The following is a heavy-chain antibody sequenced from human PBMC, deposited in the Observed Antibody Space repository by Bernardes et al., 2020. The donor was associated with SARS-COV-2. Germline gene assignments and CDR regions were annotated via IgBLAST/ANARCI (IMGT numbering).Heavy chain of an antibody. V-gene: IGHV1-18*04. CDR2: ISIGKGDT. CDR3: ARDRRFSVNSRSPYFKSGMDV. CDR1: GYRFPNYG. Sequence: ASVKVSCRASGYRFPNYGISWVRQVPGHGLEWMGWISIGKGDTKSQQKFQGRLTMSTDTSTRTAYMELRGLRSDDTAIYYCARDRRFSVNSRSPYFKSGMDVWGQGTTVTVSS. D-gene: IGHD3-3*01. J-gene: IGHJ6*02.